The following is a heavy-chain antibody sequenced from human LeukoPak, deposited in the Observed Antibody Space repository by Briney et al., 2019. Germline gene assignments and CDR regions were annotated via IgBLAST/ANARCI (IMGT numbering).Heavy chain of an antibody. CDR2: ISGSGGST. CDR3: ASHVSYDILTGYSRHFDY. Sequence: PGGSLRLSCAASGFTFSSYAMSWVRQAPGKGLEWASAISGSGGSTYYADSVKGRFTISRDNSKNTLYLQMNSLRAEDTAVYYCASHVSYDILTGYSRHFDYWGQGTLVTVSS. J-gene: IGHJ4*02. CDR1: GFTFSSYA. V-gene: IGHV3-23*01. D-gene: IGHD3-9*01.